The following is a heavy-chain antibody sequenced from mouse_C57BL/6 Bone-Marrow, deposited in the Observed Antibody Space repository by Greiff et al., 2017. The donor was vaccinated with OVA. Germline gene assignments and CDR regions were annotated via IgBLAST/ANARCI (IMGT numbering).Heavy chain of an antibody. CDR2: ISSGSSTI. V-gene: IGHV5-17*01. J-gene: IGHJ2*01. D-gene: IGHD2-4*01. Sequence: DVQLVESGGGLVKPGGSLRLSCAASGFPFSDYEMHWFRQAPERGLGGVAYISSGSSTIYYADTVKGRFTITRDNAKNTLFLQITSLRSEDTAMYYCARSDYDYFDYWGQGTTLTVSS. CDR3: ARSDYDYFDY. CDR1: GFPFSDYE.